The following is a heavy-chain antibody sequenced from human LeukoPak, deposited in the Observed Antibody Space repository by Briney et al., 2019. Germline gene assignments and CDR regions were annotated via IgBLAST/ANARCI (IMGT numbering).Heavy chain of an antibody. V-gene: IGHV1-18*01. CDR2: ISAYNGST. CDR1: GYTFTSYG. CDR3: ARVTADSGYSSGWFVGTLDY. Sequence: ASVKVSCKASGYTFTSYGISWVRQAPGQGLEWMGWISAYNGSTNYAQKLQGRVTMTTDTSTSTAYMELRSLRSDDTAVYYCARVTADSGYSSGWFVGTLDYWGQGTLVTVSS. D-gene: IGHD6-19*01. J-gene: IGHJ4*02.